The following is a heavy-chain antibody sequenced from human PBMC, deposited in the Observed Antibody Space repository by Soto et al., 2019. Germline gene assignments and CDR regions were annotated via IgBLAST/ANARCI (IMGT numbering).Heavy chain of an antibody. J-gene: IGHJ3*01. Sequence: QVQLVQSGAEVRKPGASVNISCRASGFTFSDHLINWVRQVPGQSLEWMGWINPDNGNTTYSQTFQGRVTISRHSSASIVYVEVSDLTSEDTAVFYCARDILSVVPRANDAFDVWGQGTMVTVSS. CDR3: ARDILSVVPRANDAFDV. CDR1: GFTFSDHL. D-gene: IGHD6-6*01. V-gene: IGHV1-3*01. CDR2: INPDNGNT.